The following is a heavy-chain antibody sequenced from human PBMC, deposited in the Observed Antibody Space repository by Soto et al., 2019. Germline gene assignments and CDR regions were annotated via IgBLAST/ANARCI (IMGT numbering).Heavy chain of an antibody. J-gene: IGHJ6*02. CDR1: GGTFSSYA. V-gene: IGHV1-69*01. CDR3: ARSTVTTNYYYYGMDV. CDR2: IIPIFGTA. Sequence: QVQLVQSGAEVKKPGSSVKVSSKASGGTFSSYAISWVRQAPGQGLEWMGGIIPIFGTANYAQKFQGRVTITADESTSTADMELSSLRSEDTAVYYCARSTVTTNYYYYGMDVWGQGTTVTVSS. D-gene: IGHD4-17*01.